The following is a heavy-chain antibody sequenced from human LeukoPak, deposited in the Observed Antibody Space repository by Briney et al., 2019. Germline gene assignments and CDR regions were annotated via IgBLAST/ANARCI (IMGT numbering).Heavy chain of an antibody. J-gene: IGHJ6*02. CDR2: INGDASST. CDR3: AGGRDCSGGSCYYPPRFDYYGMDV. Sequence: GGSLRLSCAGSGFTFNTYWMHWVRQAPGKGLVWVSRINGDASSTNYADSVKGRFTISRDNAKNSLYLQMNSLRAEDTAVYYCAGGRDCSGGSCYYPPRFDYYGMDVWGQGTTVTVSS. V-gene: IGHV3-74*01. D-gene: IGHD2-15*01. CDR1: GFTFNTYW.